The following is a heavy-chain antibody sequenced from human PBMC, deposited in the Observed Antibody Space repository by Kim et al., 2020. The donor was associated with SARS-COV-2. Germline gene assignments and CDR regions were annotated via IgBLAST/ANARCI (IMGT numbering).Heavy chain of an antibody. D-gene: IGHD6-19*01. CDR2: RGIT. J-gene: IGHJ4*02. V-gene: IGHV4-59*09. Sequence: RGITKYHPSPKSRVTVSVDASKNQYSLKLSSVTAADTAVYYCARGAVAGTWGQGTLVTVSS. CDR3: ARGAVAGT.